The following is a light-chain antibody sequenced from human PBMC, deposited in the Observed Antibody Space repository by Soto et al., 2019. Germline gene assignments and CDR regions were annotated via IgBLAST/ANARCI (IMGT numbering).Light chain of an antibody. CDR2: DAS. CDR1: QSVSSN. Sequence: MTQSPSTLSASVGDTVTITCRASQSVSSNLAWYQQKPGQAPRLLIYDASTRATVIPARFSGSGSGTEFTLTISSLQSEDFAVYYCQQYNDWPPITFGQGTRLEIK. J-gene: IGKJ5*01. CDR3: QQYNDWPPIT. V-gene: IGKV3-15*01.